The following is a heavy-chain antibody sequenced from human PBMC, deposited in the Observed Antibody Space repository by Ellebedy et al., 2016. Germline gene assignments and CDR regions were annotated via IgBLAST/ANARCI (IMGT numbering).Heavy chain of an antibody. CDR1: GYTFTGYY. V-gene: IGHV1-2*02. Sequence: ASVKVSXXASGYTFTGYYIHWVRQAPGQGLEWMGWINPSTGGTDYAQKFQGRVTMTRDTSIATAYMELSSLRSDDTAVYSCARVGVGYFDHWGQGTLVTVSS. CDR3: ARVGVGYFDH. J-gene: IGHJ4*02. D-gene: IGHD3-16*01. CDR2: INPSTGGT.